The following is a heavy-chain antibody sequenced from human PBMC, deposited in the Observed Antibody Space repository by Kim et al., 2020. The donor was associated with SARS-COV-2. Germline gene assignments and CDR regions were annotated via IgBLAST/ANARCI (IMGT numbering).Heavy chain of an antibody. V-gene: IGHV1-2*02. Sequence: ASVKVSCKASRYTFTGYYMHWVRQAPGQGLEWMGWINPNSGGTNYAQKFQGRVTMTRDTSISTAYMELSRLRSDDTAVYYCARVRAYYYGSGSYFSMGYWGQGTLVTVSS. J-gene: IGHJ4*02. CDR3: ARVRAYYYGSGSYFSMGY. CDR1: RYTFTGYY. CDR2: INPNSGGT. D-gene: IGHD3-10*01.